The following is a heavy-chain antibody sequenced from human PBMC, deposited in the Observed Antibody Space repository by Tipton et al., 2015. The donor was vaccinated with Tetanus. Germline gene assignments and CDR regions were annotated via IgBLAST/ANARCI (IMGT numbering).Heavy chain of an antibody. CDR3: ARDLRNYYDSSGYSDY. Sequence: SLRLSCAASGITISRSWMIWVRQAPGKGLEFVAKINPDGSHKDYVDSVTGRFSISRDNAKNSLFLQMNSLRAEDTAVYYCARDLRNYYDSSGYSDYWGQGTLVTVSS. V-gene: IGHV3-7*01. J-gene: IGHJ4*02. D-gene: IGHD3-22*01. CDR1: GITISRSW. CDR2: INPDGSHK.